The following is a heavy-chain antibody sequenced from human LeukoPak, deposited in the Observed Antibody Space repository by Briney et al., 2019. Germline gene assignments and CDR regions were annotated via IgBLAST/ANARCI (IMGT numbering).Heavy chain of an antibody. CDR1: GYSFTSYW. Sequence: GEALKISCKGSGYSFTSYWIAWVRQVPGKGLGWMGVIYPGDSDTTYSPSFQGRVTISADKSISTAYLQWSSLRASDTAMYYCARQWGRGSGSYLGYWGQGTLVTVSS. CDR2: IYPGDSDT. CDR3: ARQWGRGSGSYLGY. V-gene: IGHV5-51*01. J-gene: IGHJ4*02. D-gene: IGHD3-10*01.